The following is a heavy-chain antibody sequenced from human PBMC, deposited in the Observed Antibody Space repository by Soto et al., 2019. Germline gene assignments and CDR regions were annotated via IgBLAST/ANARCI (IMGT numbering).Heavy chain of an antibody. D-gene: IGHD4-17*01. Sequence: QVQLVQSGAEVKKSGASVKVSCKASGYGFTSHYVHWVRQAPGQGLEWMGIINPSGGNKRYAQKFQGRVTMTRDTSTSTVYLELSSLRSEDTAIYYCGRDWIDYGDYAATVDYWGQGTLVTVSS. J-gene: IGHJ4*02. CDR3: GRDWIDYGDYAATVDY. V-gene: IGHV1-46*01. CDR1: GYGFTSHY. CDR2: INPSGGNK.